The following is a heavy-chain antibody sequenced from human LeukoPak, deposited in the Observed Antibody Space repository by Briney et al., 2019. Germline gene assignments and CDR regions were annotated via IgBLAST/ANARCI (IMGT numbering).Heavy chain of an antibody. CDR3: VREGRVSGYDFDY. V-gene: IGHV3-74*01. Sequence: GGSLRLSCEASGFTFSSYWMHWVRQAPGKGLVWVSRINSDGRSTTYADSVKGRFTISRDNAKNTLYLQMNSLRAEDTAVYYCVREGRVSGYDFDYWGQGTLVTVSS. J-gene: IGHJ4*02. CDR1: GFTFSSYW. D-gene: IGHD5-12*01. CDR2: INSDGRST.